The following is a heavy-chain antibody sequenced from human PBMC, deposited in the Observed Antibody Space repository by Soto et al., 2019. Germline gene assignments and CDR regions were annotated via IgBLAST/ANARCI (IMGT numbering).Heavy chain of an antibody. D-gene: IGHD3-22*01. Sequence: SETLSLTCTVSGGSISSYYWSWIRQPPGKGLEWIAYIYYSGSTNYNPSLKSRVTISVDTSKNQFSLKLKSVTAADTAVYYCARARYESSGYYYFDYWGQGTLVTVSS. J-gene: IGHJ4*02. V-gene: IGHV4-59*01. CDR3: ARARYESSGYYYFDY. CDR2: IYYSGST. CDR1: GGSISSYY.